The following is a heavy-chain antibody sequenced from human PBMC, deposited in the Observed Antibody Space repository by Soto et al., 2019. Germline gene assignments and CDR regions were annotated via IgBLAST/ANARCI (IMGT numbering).Heavy chain of an antibody. V-gene: IGHV3-11*01. J-gene: IGHJ4*02. Sequence: GYLRLSCEDSGFTFSDYYMSWIRQAPLKGLEWVSYISSSGSTIYYEDSLKGRFNISRDNAKNSLYLQMNSLRAEDTAVYYCARDSYYYDSSGSPYWGQGTLVAVSS. D-gene: IGHD3-22*01. CDR2: ISSSGSTI. CDR3: ARDSYYYDSSGSPY. CDR1: GFTFSDYY.